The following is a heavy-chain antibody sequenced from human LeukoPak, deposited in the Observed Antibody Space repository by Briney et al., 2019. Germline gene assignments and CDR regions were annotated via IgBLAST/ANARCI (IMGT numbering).Heavy chain of an antibody. D-gene: IGHD3-10*01. J-gene: IGHJ4*02. CDR2: IYHSGNT. V-gene: IGHV4-38-2*02. CDR3: ARVPSGSYKYFDY. Sequence: SETLSLTCIVSGYSISSGYYWGWIRQPPGKGLEWIGSIYHSGNTYYNPSLKSRVTISVDTSKNQFSLKLSSVTAADTAVYYCARVPSGSYKYFDYWGQGTLVTVSS. CDR1: GYSISSGYY.